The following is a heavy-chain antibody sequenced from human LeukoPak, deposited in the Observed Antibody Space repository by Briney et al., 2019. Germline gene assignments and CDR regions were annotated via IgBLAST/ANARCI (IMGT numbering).Heavy chain of an antibody. J-gene: IGHJ4*02. CDR3: ARDRGAATFDY. CDR2: INHSGST. V-gene: IGHV4-34*01. D-gene: IGHD3-10*01. Sequence: PSETLSLTCAVYGGSFSGYYWSWIRQPPGKGLEWIGEINHSGSTNYNPSLKSRVTISVDTSKNQFSLKLSSVTAADTAVYYCARDRGAATFDYWGQGTLVTVSS. CDR1: GGSFSGYY.